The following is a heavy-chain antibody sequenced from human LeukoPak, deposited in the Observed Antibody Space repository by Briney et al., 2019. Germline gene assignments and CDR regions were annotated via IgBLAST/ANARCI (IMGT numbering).Heavy chain of an antibody. J-gene: IGHJ3*02. CDR3: ARSLEGRRYGAFDI. V-gene: IGHV3-21*01. Sequence: GGSLRLSCAASGFTFSSYSMNWVRQAPGKGLEWVSSISSSSSYIYYADSVKGRFTISRDNAKNSLYLQMNSLRAEDTAVYYCARSLEGRRYGAFDIWGQGTMVTVSS. CDR2: ISSSSSYI. CDR1: GFTFSSYS. D-gene: IGHD1-14*01.